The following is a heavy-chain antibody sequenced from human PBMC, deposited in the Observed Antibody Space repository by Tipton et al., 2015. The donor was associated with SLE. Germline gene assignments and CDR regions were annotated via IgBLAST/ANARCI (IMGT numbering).Heavy chain of an antibody. D-gene: IGHD3-3*01. J-gene: IGHJ5*02. Sequence: TLSLTCTVSGDSISSGTYCWNWIRQSPGKGLEWIGRIFSTGSPNYNPSLKSRVSMSVDTSKNQFSLKLTSVTAADTAIYFCARDFWSGYRWFDPWGQGMMVTVSS. CDR2: IFSTGSP. CDR1: GDSISSGTYC. CDR3: ARDFWSGYRWFDP. V-gene: IGHV4-61*02.